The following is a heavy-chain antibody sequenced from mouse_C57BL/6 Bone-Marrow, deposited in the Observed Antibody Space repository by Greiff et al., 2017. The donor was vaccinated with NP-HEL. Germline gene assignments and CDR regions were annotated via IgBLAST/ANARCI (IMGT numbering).Heavy chain of an antibody. CDR2: IFPGSGST. CDR1: GYTFTDYY. V-gene: IGHV1-75*01. CDR3: ARWGDGYLHFDY. Sequence: QVQLQQSGPELVKPGASVKISCKASGYTFTDYYINWVKQRPGQGLEWIGWIFPGSGSTYYNEKFKGKATLTVDKSSSKAYMLLSSLTSEDSAVYFCARWGDGYLHFDYWGKGTTLTVSS. D-gene: IGHD2-3*01. J-gene: IGHJ2*01.